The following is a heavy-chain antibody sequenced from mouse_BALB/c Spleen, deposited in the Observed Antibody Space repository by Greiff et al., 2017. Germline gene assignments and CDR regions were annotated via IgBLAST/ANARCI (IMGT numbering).Heavy chain of an antibody. J-gene: IGHJ1*01. CDR1: GFNIKDYY. V-gene: IGHV14-4*02. Sequence: EVQLQESGAELVRPGASVKLSCTASGFNIKDYYMHWVKQRPEQGLEWIGWIDPENGDTEYAPKFQGKATMTADTSSNTAYLQLSSLTSEDTAVYYCNGLCGNYDFDVWGAGTTVTVSS. CDR3: NGLCGNYDFDV. D-gene: IGHD2-1*01. CDR2: IDPENGDT.